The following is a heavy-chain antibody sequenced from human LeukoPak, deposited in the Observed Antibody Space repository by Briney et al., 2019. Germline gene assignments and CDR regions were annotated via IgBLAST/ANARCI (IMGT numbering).Heavy chain of an antibody. Sequence: AGGSLRLSCVDSGLSFNTYAMHWVRQAPGKGLEWVAAISYDGSYTYYRDSVRGRFTISRDNSKNTLYLQMNSLRAEDTAVYYCTRGLRYCSSTSCSDPWGQGTLVTVSS. CDR2: ISYDGSYT. CDR3: TRGLRYCSSTSCSDP. J-gene: IGHJ5*02. D-gene: IGHD2-2*01. CDR1: GLSFNTYA. V-gene: IGHV3-30*04.